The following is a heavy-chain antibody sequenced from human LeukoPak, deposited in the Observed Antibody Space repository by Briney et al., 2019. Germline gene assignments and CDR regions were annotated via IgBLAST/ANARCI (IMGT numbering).Heavy chain of an antibody. CDR2: ISWDGGST. Sequence: PGGSLRLSCAASGFTFDDYAMHWVRQAPGKGLEWVSLISWDGGSTYYADSVKGRFTISRDNSKNSLYLQMNSLRAEDTALYYCAKDIAAAPPGSFFDYWGQGTLVTVSS. CDR3: AKDIAAAPPGSFFDY. V-gene: IGHV3-43D*03. D-gene: IGHD6-13*01. CDR1: GFTFDDYA. J-gene: IGHJ4*02.